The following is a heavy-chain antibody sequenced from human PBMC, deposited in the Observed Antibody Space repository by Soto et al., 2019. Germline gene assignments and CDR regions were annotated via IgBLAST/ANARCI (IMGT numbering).Heavy chain of an antibody. V-gene: IGHV1-69*12. CDR3: ARDKDRLQLGGNYYYILDV. J-gene: IGHJ6*02. Sequence: QVQLEQSGAEVKKPGPSVKVSCKTSGGTFSNSAISWVRQAPGQGLEWMGGIMPIFRTPDYAQKFQDRVTITAEESASTASMGLRGLRSDDTAVYYCARDKDRLQLGGNYYYILDVWGQGTTVTVSS. CDR1: GGTFSNSA. CDR2: IMPIFRTP. D-gene: IGHD1-1*01.